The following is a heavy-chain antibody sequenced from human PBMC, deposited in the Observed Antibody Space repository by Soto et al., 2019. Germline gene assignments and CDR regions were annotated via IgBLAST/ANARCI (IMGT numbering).Heavy chain of an antibody. V-gene: IGHV1-18*01. CDR1: DNTFTHYG. J-gene: IGHJ6*02. D-gene: IGHD2-8*02. Sequence: ASVKVSCKSSDNTFTHYGINWVRQAPGQGLEWMGWISGYNGNTKFAQKFQDRVTMTADTSTRTAFMEVRSLTSDDTGVYFCAATGGNYFGLDVWGQGTTVTVSS. CDR3: AATGGNYFGLDV. CDR2: ISGYNGNT.